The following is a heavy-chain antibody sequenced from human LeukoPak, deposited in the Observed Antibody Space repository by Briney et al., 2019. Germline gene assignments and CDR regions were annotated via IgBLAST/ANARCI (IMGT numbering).Heavy chain of an antibody. Sequence: GGSLRLTCAASGFSFSTCAMSWVRQAPGKGLEWVSLISATGGTTYYADSVKGRFTISRDNSKNTLYLQMNTLRAEDTALYYCAKGTGYSYAYSFDCWGQGTPVTVSS. V-gene: IGHV3-23*01. D-gene: IGHD5-18*01. CDR1: GFSFSTCA. J-gene: IGHJ4*02. CDR3: AKGTGYSYAYSFDC. CDR2: ISATGGTT.